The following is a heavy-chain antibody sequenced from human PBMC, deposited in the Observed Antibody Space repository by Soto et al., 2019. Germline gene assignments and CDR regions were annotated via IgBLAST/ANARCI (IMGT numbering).Heavy chain of an antibody. J-gene: IGHJ4*02. D-gene: IGHD5-12*01. Sequence: EVQLLESGGGLVQLGGSLRLSCAASGFTFSSYAMSWVRQAPGKGLEWVSAISGSGGSTYYADSVKGRFTISRDNSKNTLYLQMNSLRAEDTAVYYCAKGMGWLQVFDYWGQGTLVTVSS. V-gene: IGHV3-23*01. CDR2: ISGSGGST. CDR3: AKGMGWLQVFDY. CDR1: GFTFSSYA.